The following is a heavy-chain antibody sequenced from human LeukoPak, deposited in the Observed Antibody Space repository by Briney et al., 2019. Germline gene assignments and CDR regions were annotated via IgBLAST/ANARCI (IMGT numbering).Heavy chain of an antibody. D-gene: IGHD3-3*02. V-gene: IGHV3-30*02. J-gene: IGHJ4*02. CDR2: IRYDGSNK. CDR1: GFTFSSYG. Sequence: PGGSLRLSCAASGFTFSSYGMHWVRQAPGKGLEWVAFIRYDGSNKYYADSVKGGFTISRDNSKNTLYLQVNSLRAEDTAVYFCAKILARRFDYWGQGTLVTVSS. CDR3: AKILARRFDY.